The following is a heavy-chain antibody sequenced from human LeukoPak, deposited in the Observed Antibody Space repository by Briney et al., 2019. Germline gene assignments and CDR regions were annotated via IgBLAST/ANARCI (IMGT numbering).Heavy chain of an antibody. CDR1: GGSFSGYY. D-gene: IGHD3-10*01. V-gene: IGHV4-34*01. CDR3: ARGGPRGPDY. J-gene: IGHJ4*02. CDR2: INHSGST. Sequence: SETLSLTCAVYGGSFSGYYWSWIRQPPGKGLEWIGEINHSGSTNYNPSLKNRVTISVDTSKNQFSLKLSSVTAADTAVYYCARGGPRGPDYWGQGTLVTVSS.